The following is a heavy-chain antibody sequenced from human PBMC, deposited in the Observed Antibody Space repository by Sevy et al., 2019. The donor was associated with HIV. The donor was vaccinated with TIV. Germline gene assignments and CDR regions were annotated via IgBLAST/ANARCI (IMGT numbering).Heavy chain of an antibody. J-gene: IGHJ4*02. CDR1: GFTFSSYW. Sequence: GESLKISCAASGFTFSSYWMSWVRQAPGKGLEWVANIKQDGSEKYYVDSVKGRFTISRDNAKNSRYLQMNSLRAEDTAVYYCARRPIVGATFFDYWGQGTLVTVSS. CDR2: IKQDGSEK. D-gene: IGHD1-26*01. V-gene: IGHV3-7*03. CDR3: ARRPIVGATFFDY.